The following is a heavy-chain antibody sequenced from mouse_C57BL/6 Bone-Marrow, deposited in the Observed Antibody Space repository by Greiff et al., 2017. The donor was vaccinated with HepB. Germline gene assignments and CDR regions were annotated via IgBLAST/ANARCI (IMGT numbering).Heavy chain of an antibody. Sequence: EVQLVESGGGLVQSGRSLRLSCATSGFTFSDFYMEWVRQAPGKGLEWIAASRNKANDYTTEYSASVKGRFIVSRDTSQSILYLQMNALRAEDTAIYYCARDAGPSYYYGKGAMDYWGQGTSVTVSS. CDR2: SRNKANDYTT. J-gene: IGHJ4*01. CDR3: ARDAGPSYYYGKGAMDY. CDR1: GFTFSDFY. D-gene: IGHD1-1*01. V-gene: IGHV7-1*01.